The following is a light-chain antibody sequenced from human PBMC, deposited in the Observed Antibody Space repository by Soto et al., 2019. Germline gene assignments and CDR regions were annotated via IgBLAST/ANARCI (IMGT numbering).Light chain of an antibody. CDR2: SVF. CDR3: QQGYSSPQT. V-gene: IGKV1-39*01. Sequence: DIQMAQSPSSLSASVGDRVSITCRASLSIDSYLNWYQQTPGQAPRLLIHSVFTLQSGVPSRFSGSGSGTEFTLTISSLQPEDSATYYCQQGYSSPQTFGQGTKLEIK. CDR1: LSIDSY. J-gene: IGKJ2*01.